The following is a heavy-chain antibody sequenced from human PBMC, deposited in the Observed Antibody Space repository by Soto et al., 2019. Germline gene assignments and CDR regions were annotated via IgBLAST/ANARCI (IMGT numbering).Heavy chain of an antibody. Sequence: QVQLQESGPGLVKPSQTLSLTCTVSGGSISSGGYYWSWIRQHPGKGLEWIGYIYYSGSTYYNPSLKSRVTISVDTSKNQFSLKLSSVTAADTAVYYCARAGRSVFGVVIRGGRNWFDPWGQGTLVTVSS. V-gene: IGHV4-31*03. CDR2: IYYSGST. D-gene: IGHD3-3*01. CDR1: GGSISSGGYY. CDR3: ARAGRSVFGVVIRGGRNWFDP. J-gene: IGHJ5*02.